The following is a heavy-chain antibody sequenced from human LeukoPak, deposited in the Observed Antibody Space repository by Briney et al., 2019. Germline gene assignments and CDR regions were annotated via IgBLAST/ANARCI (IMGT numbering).Heavy chain of an antibody. CDR3: ARVRSSWWIPENDVFDI. V-gene: IGHV1-8*02. D-gene: IGHD6-13*01. CDR1: GYTFTSYD. CDR2: MNPNNGNT. Sequence: ASVKVSCKAPGYTFTSYDINWVRQATGQGLEWMGWMNPNNGNTGYAQKFQGRVIMTRNTLISTAYMELSSLRSEDTAVYYCARVRSSWWIPENDVFDIWGQGTMVTVSS. J-gene: IGHJ3*02.